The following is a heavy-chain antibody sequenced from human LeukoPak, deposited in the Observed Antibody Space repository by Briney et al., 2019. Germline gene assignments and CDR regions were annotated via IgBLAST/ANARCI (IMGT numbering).Heavy chain of an antibody. CDR3: ARGQGPSIAVAGTPPPFDY. Sequence: GGSLRLSCAASGFTFSSYSMNWVRQAPGKGLEWVSSISSSSSYIYYADSVKGRFTISRDNAKNSLYLQVNSLRAEDTAVYYCARGQGPSIAVAGTPPPFDYWGQGTLVTVSP. J-gene: IGHJ4*02. CDR2: ISSSSSYI. V-gene: IGHV3-21*01. D-gene: IGHD6-19*01. CDR1: GFTFSSYS.